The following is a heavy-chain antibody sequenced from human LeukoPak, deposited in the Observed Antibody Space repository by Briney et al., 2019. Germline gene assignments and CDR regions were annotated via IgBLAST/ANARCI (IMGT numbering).Heavy chain of an antibody. D-gene: IGHD4-17*01. J-gene: IGHJ4*02. CDR2: ISGSGGST. CDR1: GFTFSSYA. CDR3: AKEDYGDVSFFSVY. V-gene: IGHV3-23*01. Sequence: GGSLRLSCAASGFTFSSYAMSWVRQAPGKGLEWVSAISGSGGSTYYADCVKGRFTVSRDNSKNTLSLQMNSLRAEDTAVYYCAKEDYGDVSFFSVYWSQGTLVTVSS.